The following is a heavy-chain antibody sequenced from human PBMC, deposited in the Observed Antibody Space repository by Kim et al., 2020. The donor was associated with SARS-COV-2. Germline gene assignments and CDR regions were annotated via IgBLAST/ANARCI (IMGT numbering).Heavy chain of an antibody. CDR2: ISSSSSYI. D-gene: IGHD2-21*02. J-gene: IGHJ3*02. CDR3: ARDLGYCGGDCPYDAFDI. V-gene: IGHV3-21*04. Sequence: GSLRLSCAASGFTFSSYSMNWVRQAPGKGLEWVSSISSSSSYIYYADSVKGRFTISRDNAKNSLYLQMNSLRAEDTAVYYCARDLGYCGGDCPYDAFDIWGQGTMVTVSS. CDR1: GFTFSSYS.